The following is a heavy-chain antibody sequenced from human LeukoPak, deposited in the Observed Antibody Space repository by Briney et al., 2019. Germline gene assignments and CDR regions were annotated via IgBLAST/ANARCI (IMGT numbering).Heavy chain of an antibody. V-gene: IGHV1-2*06. CDR1: GYTFIDYY. D-gene: IGHD7-27*01. Sequence: ASVKVSCKASGYTFIDYYIHWLRQAPGQGLEWMGRINPNIPNTDDTDYAQNFQGRVTMTRDTSISTAFMELSRLTSDDTAVYSCARDLPSTSNWELDYWGQGTLVTVSS. CDR3: ARDLPSTSNWELDY. J-gene: IGHJ4*02. CDR2: INPNIPNTDDT.